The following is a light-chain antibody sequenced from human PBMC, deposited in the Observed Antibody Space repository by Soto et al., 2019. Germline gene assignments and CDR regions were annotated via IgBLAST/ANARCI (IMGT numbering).Light chain of an antibody. CDR3: SSYAGGVV. V-gene: IGLV2-23*01. CDR2: EGS. CDR1: YSL. J-gene: IGLJ2*01. Sequence: QSALTQPASVSGSPGQSITISCTNYSLVSWYQHHPGKAPKLMIYEGSNRPSGVSDRFFGSKSGNTASLTISGLQAEDEADYYCSSYAGGVVFGGGTKVTVL.